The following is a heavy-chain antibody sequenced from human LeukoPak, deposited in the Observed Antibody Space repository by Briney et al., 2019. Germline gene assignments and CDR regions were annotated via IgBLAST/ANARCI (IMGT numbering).Heavy chain of an antibody. CDR1: GGAISSYH. D-gene: IGHD3-3*01. Sequence: SETLSLTCTVSGGAISSYHWSWIRQPAGKGLEWIGRIYTSGSTNYNPSLKSRVTMSVDTSKNQFSLKLSSVTAADTAVYYCARDPSITIFGVGHYYYMDVWGKGTTVTVSS. CDR2: IYTSGST. J-gene: IGHJ6*03. CDR3: ARDPSITIFGVGHYYYMDV. V-gene: IGHV4-4*07.